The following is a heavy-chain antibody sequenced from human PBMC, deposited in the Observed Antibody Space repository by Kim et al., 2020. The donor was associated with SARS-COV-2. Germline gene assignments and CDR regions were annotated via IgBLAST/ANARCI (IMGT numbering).Heavy chain of an antibody. D-gene: IGHD6-13*01. CDR1: GGSININNYY. J-gene: IGHJ4*02. CDR2: IYYGGST. Sequence: SETLSLTCSVSGGSININNYYWVWIRQPPGKGLEWVGSIYYGGSTYYNPSLKIRVTVFTATSKNPLSLKFSSVTVSDTSVYYCARRGLAAASLWVQG. V-gene: IGHV4-39*01. CDR3: ARRGLAAASL.